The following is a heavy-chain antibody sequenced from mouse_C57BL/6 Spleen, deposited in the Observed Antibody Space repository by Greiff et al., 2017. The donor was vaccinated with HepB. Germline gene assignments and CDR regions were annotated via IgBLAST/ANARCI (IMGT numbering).Heavy chain of an antibody. CDR3: ARQGYSNAWFAY. CDR1: GYTFTSYW. Sequence: QVQLKQPGAELVKPGASVKMSCKASGYTFTSYWITWVKQRPGQGLEWIGDIYPGSGSTNYNEKFKSKATLTVDTSSSTAYMQRSSLTSEDSAVYYCARQGYSNAWFAYWGQGTLVTVSA. D-gene: IGHD2-5*01. J-gene: IGHJ3*01. V-gene: IGHV1-55*01. CDR2: IYPGSGST.